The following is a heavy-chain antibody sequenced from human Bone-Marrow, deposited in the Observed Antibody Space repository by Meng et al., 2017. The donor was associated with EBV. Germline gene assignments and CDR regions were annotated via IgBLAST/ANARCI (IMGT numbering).Heavy chain of an antibody. CDR3: ARVRVRGVHYFGV. Sequence: XVQXGXXXTRSCAASGFVFHTYAMHWVRQAPGKGLEWVALISYDGGDQQYADSVKGRFTVSRDNSKNTLYLEMNSLRTEDTAVYYCARVRVRGVHYFGVWGQGALVTVSS. CDR2: ISYDGGDQ. CDR1: GFVFHTYA. D-gene: IGHD3-10*01. V-gene: IGHV3-30*03. J-gene: IGHJ4*02.